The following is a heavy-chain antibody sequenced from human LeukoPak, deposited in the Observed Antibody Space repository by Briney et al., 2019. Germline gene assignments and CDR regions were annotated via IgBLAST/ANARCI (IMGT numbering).Heavy chain of an antibody. CDR1: GGSISSYY. Sequence: SETLSLTCTVSGGSISSYYWSWLRQPPGKGLEWIGYIYYSGSTNYNPSLKSRVTISVDTSKNQFSLNLTSVTAADTAVYYCANHAYYYYGMDVWGQGTTVTVSS. J-gene: IGHJ6*02. CDR3: ANHAYYYYGMDV. V-gene: IGHV4-59*01. CDR2: IYYSGST.